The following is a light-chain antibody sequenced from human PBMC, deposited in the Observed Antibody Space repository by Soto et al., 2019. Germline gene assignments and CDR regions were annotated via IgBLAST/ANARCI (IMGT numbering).Light chain of an antibody. V-gene: IGKV3-15*01. CDR2: GAS. J-gene: IGKJ5*01. CDR1: QSVSSN. Sequence: EMGVTESPSALSVYTKERASLSCRASQSVSSNLAWYQQKPGQAPRLLIYGASTRATGIPARFSGSGSGTEFTLTIGCLQSEDFALYFCQHHDNRPIPCGQVRRLEIK. CDR3: QHHDNRPIP.